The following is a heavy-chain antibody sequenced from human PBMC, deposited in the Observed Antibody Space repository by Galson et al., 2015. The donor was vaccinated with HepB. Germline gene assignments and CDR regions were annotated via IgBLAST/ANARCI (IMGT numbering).Heavy chain of an antibody. CDR1: GFTFDDYA. Sequence: SLRLSCAASGFTFDDYAMHWVWQAPGKGLEWVSGISWNSGSIGYADSVKGRFTISRDNAKNSLYLQMNSLRAEDTALYYCAKDIDSSARDDAFDIWGQGTMVTVSS. CDR2: ISWNSGSI. V-gene: IGHV3-9*01. J-gene: IGHJ3*02. D-gene: IGHD3-22*01. CDR3: AKDIDSSARDDAFDI.